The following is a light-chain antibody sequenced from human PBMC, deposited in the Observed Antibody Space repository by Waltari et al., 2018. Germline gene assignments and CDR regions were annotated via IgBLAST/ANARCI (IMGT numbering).Light chain of an antibody. CDR1: ENVNNN. Sequence: DIQMTQSPSSLSASIGDRVTITCRSSENVNNNLNWYQQKPGRAPKLLVYKASTLLGGVPSRFSGTGSGTDYTLTIGSLKSEDVATYYCQHGSDTPWTFGQGTKVE. CDR3: QHGSDTPWT. V-gene: IGKV1-39*01. J-gene: IGKJ1*01. CDR2: KAS.